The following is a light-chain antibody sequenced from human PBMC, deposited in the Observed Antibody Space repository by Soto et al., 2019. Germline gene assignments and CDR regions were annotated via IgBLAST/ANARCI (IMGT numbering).Light chain of an antibody. CDR3: QQADSFPLT. J-gene: IGKJ4*01. CDR2: GAS. CDR1: QDISTL. Sequence: DIQMTQSPSSVSASIGDTVTITCRASQDISTLLAWYQQKPGKAPKLLIYGASTLESGVPSRFSGRGSGTDFTRTISSLQPEDFATYVCQQADSFPLTFGGGTKVEMK. V-gene: IGKV1D-12*01.